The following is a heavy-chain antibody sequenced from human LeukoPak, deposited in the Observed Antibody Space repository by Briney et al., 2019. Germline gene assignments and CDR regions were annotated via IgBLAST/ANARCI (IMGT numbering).Heavy chain of an antibody. CDR1: GFTFNNYA. CDR2: ISESGDTT. D-gene: IGHD1-26*01. Sequence: GGSLRLSCAASGFTFNNYAMNWVRRAPGKGLEWVSSISESGDTTHYADSVKGRVTISRDNSQNTLYLQMNSLRAEDTALYYCAKQWVDCWGQGTLVTVSS. CDR3: AKQWVDC. V-gene: IGHV3-23*01. J-gene: IGHJ4*02.